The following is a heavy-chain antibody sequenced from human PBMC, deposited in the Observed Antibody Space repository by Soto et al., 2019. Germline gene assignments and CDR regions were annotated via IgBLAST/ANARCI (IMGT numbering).Heavy chain of an antibody. Sequence: SETLSLTCTVSGGSISSSSYYWGWIRQPPGKGLEWIGSIYYSGNTYYNPSLKSRVTISVDTSKNQFSLKLSSVTAADTAVYYCARGGYNWNYGLDYWGQGTLVTVS. CDR2: IYYSGNT. J-gene: IGHJ4*02. V-gene: IGHV4-39*01. D-gene: IGHD1-7*01. CDR3: ARGGYNWNYGLDY. CDR1: GGSISSSSYY.